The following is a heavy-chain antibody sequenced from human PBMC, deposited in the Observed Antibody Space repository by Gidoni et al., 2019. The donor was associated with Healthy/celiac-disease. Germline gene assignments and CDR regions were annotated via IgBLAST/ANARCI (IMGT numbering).Heavy chain of an antibody. V-gene: IGHV1-8*01. Sequence: QVQLVQSGAEVKKTGASVKVSCQDSGYTFTSYDINWVRQATGQGLEWMGWMNPNSGNTGSAQKFHVRVTMTRNTSISTAYMELSSLRSEDTAVYYCASTYDSSGFDYWGQGTLVTVSS. CDR2: MNPNSGNT. J-gene: IGHJ4*02. CDR3: ASTYDSSGFDY. D-gene: IGHD3-22*01. CDR1: GYTFTSYD.